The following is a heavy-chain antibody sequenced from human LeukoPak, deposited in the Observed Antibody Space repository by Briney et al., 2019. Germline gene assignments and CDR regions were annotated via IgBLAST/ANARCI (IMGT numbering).Heavy chain of an antibody. CDR3: AKDLKGVRGVYYYYGMDV. V-gene: IGHV3-30*18. J-gene: IGHJ6*04. CDR1: GFTFSSYG. CDR2: ISYDGSNK. D-gene: IGHD3-10*01. Sequence: GGSLRLSCAASGFTFSSYGMHWVRPAPGKGLEWVAVISYDGSNKYYADSVKGRFTISRDNSKNTLYLQMNSLRAEDTAVYYCAKDLKGVRGVYYYYGMDVWGKGTTVTVSS.